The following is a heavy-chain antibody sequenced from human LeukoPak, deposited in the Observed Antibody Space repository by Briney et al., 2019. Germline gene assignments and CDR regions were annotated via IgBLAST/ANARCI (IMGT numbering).Heavy chain of an antibody. D-gene: IGHD2-15*01. CDR1: GFTFSSYA. J-gene: IGHJ4*02. CDR3: AKARYCSGDSCYNDY. Sequence: GSLRLSCAASGFTFSSYAMSWVRQAPGKGLEWVSGISGSGGSTYYADSVRGRFTISRDNSKNTLYLQMNTLRAEDTALYYCAKARYCSGDSCYNDYWGQGTLVTVSS. V-gene: IGHV3-23*01. CDR2: ISGSGGST.